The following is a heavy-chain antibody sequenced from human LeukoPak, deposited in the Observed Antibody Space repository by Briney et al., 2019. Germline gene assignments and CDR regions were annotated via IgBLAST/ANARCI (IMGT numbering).Heavy chain of an antibody. CDR2: ISSNGGST. Sequence: GGSLRLSCAASGFTFSSYAMHWVRQAPGKGLEYVSAISSNGGSTYYANSVEGRFTISRDNSKNTLYLQMGSLRAEDMAVYYCVREVTMVRGVILVYWFDPWGQGTLVTVSS. CDR3: VREVTMVRGVILVYWFDP. CDR1: GFTFSSYA. V-gene: IGHV3-64*01. D-gene: IGHD3-10*01. J-gene: IGHJ5*02.